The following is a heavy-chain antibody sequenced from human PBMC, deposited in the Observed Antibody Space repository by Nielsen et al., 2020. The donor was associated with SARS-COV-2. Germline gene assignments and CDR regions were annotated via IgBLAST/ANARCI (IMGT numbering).Heavy chain of an antibody. Sequence: GGSLRLSCAASGFTFSSYAMHWVRQAPGKGLEWVAVISYDGSNKYYADSVKGRFTISRDNSKNTLYLQMNSLRAEDTAVYYCASGGYYDSSDYSDYWGQGTLVTVSS. CDR3: ASGGYYDSSDYSDY. V-gene: IGHV3-30-3*01. D-gene: IGHD3-22*01. CDR1: GFTFSSYA. J-gene: IGHJ4*02. CDR2: ISYDGSNK.